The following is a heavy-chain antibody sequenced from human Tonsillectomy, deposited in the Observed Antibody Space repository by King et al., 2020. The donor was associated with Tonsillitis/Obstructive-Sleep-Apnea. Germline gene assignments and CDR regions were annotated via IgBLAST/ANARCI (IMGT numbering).Heavy chain of an antibody. J-gene: IGHJ3*02. CDR3: ARFEVAEDAFDI. V-gene: IGHV4-59*01. CDR2: IYYSGHT. CDR1: GGSISSDY. D-gene: IGHD2-21*01. Sequence: HVQLQESGPGLVKPSETLSLTCTVSGGSISSDYWSWIRQPPGKGLEWIGYIYYSGHTNYNPSLKSRVTISVDTSKNQFSLKLSSVTAADTAVYYCARFEVAEDAFDIWGQGTRVTVSS.